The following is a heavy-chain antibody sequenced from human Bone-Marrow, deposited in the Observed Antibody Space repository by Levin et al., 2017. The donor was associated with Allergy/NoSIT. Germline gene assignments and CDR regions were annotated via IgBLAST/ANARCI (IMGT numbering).Heavy chain of an antibody. CDR3: ARGEISGVTGDY. CDR1: GFTVSNNY. V-gene: IGHV3-53*01. CDR2: IYSGGST. Sequence: GGSLRLSCAASGFTVSNNYMRWVRQAPGKGLEWVSLIYSGGSTYYADSVKGRFTISRDKSKNTLYLQINSLRVEDTAVYYCARGEISGVTGDYWGQGTLVTVSS. D-gene: IGHD3-10*01. J-gene: IGHJ4*02.